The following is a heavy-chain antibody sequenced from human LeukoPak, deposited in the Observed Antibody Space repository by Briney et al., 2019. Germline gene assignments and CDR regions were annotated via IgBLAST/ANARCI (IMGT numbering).Heavy chain of an antibody. CDR2: ISYDGSNK. J-gene: IGHJ4*02. V-gene: IGHV3-30-3*01. D-gene: IGHD2-8*01. CDR3: AREGAPTSQLYPFWLYY. CDR1: GFTFSSYA. Sequence: PGGSLRLSCAASGFTFSSYAMHWVRQAPGKGLEWVAVISYDGSNKYYADSVKGRFTISRDNSKNTLYLQMNSLRAEDTAVYYCAREGAPTSQLYPFWLYYWGRGSLVTVSS.